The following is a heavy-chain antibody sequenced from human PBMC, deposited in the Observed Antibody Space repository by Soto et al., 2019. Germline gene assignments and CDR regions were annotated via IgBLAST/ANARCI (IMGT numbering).Heavy chain of an antibody. CDR2: TSHNGTNK. V-gene: IGHV3-30-3*01. D-gene: IGHD6-13*01. CDR1: GFTFSNYA. CDR3: ARDLSIAAAVPPITDYYSGMAV. J-gene: IGHJ6*02. Sequence: QGQLVESGGGVVQPGRSLRLSCAASGFTFSNYAMHWVLQAPGKGLAWVAVTSHNGTNKYYADSVKGRFTISRDNSKNTLYLQMYSLRAEHTAVYYCARDLSIAAAVPPITDYYSGMAVWGQGTTVTVSS.